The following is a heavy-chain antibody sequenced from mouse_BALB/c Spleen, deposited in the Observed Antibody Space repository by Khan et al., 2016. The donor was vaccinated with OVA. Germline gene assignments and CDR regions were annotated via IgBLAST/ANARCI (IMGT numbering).Heavy chain of an antibody. CDR2: IRYSGRT. V-gene: IGHV3-2*02. J-gene: IGHJ2*01. CDR3: ARSVTSTTVVATDFDY. Sequence: EVQLQESGPGLVKPSQSLSLTCTVTGYSITSDYAWNWIRQFPGNKLEWMGYIRYSGRTSYKPSLKSRISITRATSKNQFFMQLNSVTTEDTATYYGARSVTSTTVVATDFDYWGQGTTLTVSS. CDR1: GYSITSDYA. D-gene: IGHD1-1*01.